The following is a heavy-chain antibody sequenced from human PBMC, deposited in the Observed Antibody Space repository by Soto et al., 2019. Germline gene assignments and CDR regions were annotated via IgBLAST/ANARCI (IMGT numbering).Heavy chain of an antibody. CDR1: GFTFNDYV. V-gene: IGHV3-30*14. Sequence: QVHLVESGGGVVQPGRSLRLSCAASGFTFNDYVIHWVRQAAGKGLEWVASMTYDGATEYYADSVKGRFTVSRDNSKRTLSLQMNSLRPEDTAVYYCARVRLSIAVNDALYVWGQGTTVTASS. CDR2: MTYDGATE. D-gene: IGHD3-3*02. J-gene: IGHJ3*01. CDR3: ARVRLSIAVNDALYV.